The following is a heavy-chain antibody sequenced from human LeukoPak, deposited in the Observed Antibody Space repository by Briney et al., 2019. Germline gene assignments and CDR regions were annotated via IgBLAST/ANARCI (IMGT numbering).Heavy chain of an antibody. Sequence: PSGTLSLTRTVSGGSISSYFWSWIRQPPGKGLEWVGYIYYSGSTTYNPPLKSGVTISVDTSKDPVTLKLSAVAAADTPVYYRARSSLGTFDYWGQGTLVTVSS. CDR2: IYYSGST. V-gene: IGHV4-59*01. CDR3: ARSSLGTFDY. J-gene: IGHJ4*02. CDR1: GGSISSYF. D-gene: IGHD7-27*01.